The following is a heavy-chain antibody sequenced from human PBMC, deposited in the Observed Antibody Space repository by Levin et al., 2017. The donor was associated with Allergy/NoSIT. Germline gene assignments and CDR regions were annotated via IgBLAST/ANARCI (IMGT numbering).Heavy chain of an antibody. J-gene: IGHJ4*02. Sequence: ASVKVSCKASGYTFTSYGISWVRQAPGQGLEWMGWISAYNGNTNYAQKLQGRVTMTTDTSTSTAYMELRSLRSDDTAVYYCARGRGDSSGWYPLSPVDYWGQGTLVTVSS. CDR2: ISAYNGNT. CDR1: GYTFTSYG. CDR3: ARGRGDSSGWYPLSPVDY. D-gene: IGHD6-19*01. V-gene: IGHV1-18*01.